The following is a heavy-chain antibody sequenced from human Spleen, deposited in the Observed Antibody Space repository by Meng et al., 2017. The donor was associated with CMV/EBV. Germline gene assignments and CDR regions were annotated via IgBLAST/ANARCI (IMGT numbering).Heavy chain of an antibody. V-gene: IGHV1-2*02. D-gene: IGHD4-17*01. Sequence: ASVKVSCKASGYTFTDYCIHWVRQAPGQGLEWMGWINPKSGGTNYAQKFQGRVTMTWDTSISTAPMELSSQRSEDIDADYGDYEGIYYFDYWGQGTLVTVSS. CDR1: GYTFTDYC. CDR2: INPKSGGT. J-gene: IGHJ4*02. CDR3: DYEGIYYFDY.